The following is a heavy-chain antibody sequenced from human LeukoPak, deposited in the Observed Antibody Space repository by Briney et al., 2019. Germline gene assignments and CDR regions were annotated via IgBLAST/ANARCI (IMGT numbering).Heavy chain of an antibody. V-gene: IGHV3-33*06. CDR2: IWYDGSNK. J-gene: IGHJ4*02. Sequence: GRSLRLSCAGSGFTFSSYGMHWVRQAPGKGLEWVAVIWYDGSNKYYADSVKGRFTISRDNSKNTLYLQMNSLRAEDTAVYYCAKAGGSGPTDYWGQGTLVTVSS. CDR3: AKAGGSGPTDY. D-gene: IGHD3-10*01. CDR1: GFTFSSYG.